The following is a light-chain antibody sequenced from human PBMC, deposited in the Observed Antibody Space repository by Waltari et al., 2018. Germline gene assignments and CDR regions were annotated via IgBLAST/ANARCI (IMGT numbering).Light chain of an antibody. J-gene: IGKJ2*01. CDR3: QQYNNWPPRYT. CDR2: GGS. Sequence: EIVMTQSPATLSVSPGERATLSCRASQSVSSNLAWYQQKPGQAPRLLIYGGSTRATGIPARFSGSGSGTEFTLTISSLQSEDFAVYYCQQYNNWPPRYTFGQGTKLEIK. V-gene: IGKV3-15*01. CDR1: QSVSSN.